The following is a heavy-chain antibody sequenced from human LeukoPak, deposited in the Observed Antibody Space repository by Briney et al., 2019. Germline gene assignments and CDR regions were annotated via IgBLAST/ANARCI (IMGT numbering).Heavy chain of an antibody. D-gene: IGHD2-2*01. CDR1: GFTFSSYW. V-gene: IGHV3-7*01. CDR3: ARDGGGSTSVYYYYGMDV. CDR2: IKQDGSEK. J-gene: IGHJ6*02. Sequence: GGSLRLSCAASGFTFSSYWMSWVRQAPGKGLEWVANIKQDGSEKYYVDSVKGRFTISRDNAKNSLYLQMNSLRAEDTAVYYCARDGGGSTSVYYYYGMDVWGQGTTVTVSS.